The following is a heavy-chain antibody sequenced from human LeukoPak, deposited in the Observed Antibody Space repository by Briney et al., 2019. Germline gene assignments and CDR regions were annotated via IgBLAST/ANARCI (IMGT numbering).Heavy chain of an antibody. D-gene: IGHD3-22*01. CDR2: IGGGGTNT. CDR1: GFAFTDFA. V-gene: IGHV3-23*01. Sequence: PGGSLRPSCAASGFAFTDFAMNWVRQAPGRGLEWGSGIGGGGTNTDYADSVKGRFTISRDNSKNTLTLQMSSLRADDTAVYFCAKDARGYHRPIDHWGQGILVTVSS. CDR3: AKDARGYHRPIDH. J-gene: IGHJ4*02.